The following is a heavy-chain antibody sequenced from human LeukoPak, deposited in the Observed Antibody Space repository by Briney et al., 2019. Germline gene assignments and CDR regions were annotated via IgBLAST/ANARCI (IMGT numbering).Heavy chain of an antibody. J-gene: IGHJ4*02. D-gene: IGHD3-3*01. V-gene: IGHV4-39*07. CDR1: GGSISSSSYY. CDR3: ARTRGSLITIFGVVILGYFDY. Sequence: SETLSLTCTVSGGSISSSSYYRGWIRQPPGKGLEWIGSIYYSGSTYYNPSLKSRVIISVDASKNQFSLKLSSVTAADTAVYYCARTRGSLITIFGVVILGYFDYWGQGTLVTVSS. CDR2: IYYSGST.